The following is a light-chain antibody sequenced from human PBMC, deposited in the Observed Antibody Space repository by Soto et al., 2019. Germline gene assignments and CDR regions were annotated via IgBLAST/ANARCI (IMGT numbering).Light chain of an antibody. V-gene: IGKV1-6*01. Sequence: AIQMTQSPSSLSASVGDTVTITCRASQGIRVDLGWYQQKPGKAPKLLIYAASTLQSGVPSRFSGSGSGTDFTLTISSLQPEDFATYYCLQDYNYPFTFGPGTKVYVK. CDR1: QGIRVD. CDR3: LQDYNYPFT. CDR2: AAS. J-gene: IGKJ3*01.